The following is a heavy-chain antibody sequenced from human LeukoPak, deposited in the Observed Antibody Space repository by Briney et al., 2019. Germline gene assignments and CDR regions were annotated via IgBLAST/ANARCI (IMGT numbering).Heavy chain of an antibody. J-gene: IGHJ4*02. CDR2: IYHSGST. CDR3: ARVRYSGSYYPPGYFDY. CDR1: GYSISSGYY. Sequence: SETLSLTCTVSGYSISSGYYWGWIRQPPGKGLEWIGSIYHSGSTYYNPSLKSRVTISVDTSKNQFSLKLSSVTAADTAVYYCARVRYSGSYYPPGYFDYWGQGTLVTVSS. V-gene: IGHV4-38-2*02. D-gene: IGHD1-26*01.